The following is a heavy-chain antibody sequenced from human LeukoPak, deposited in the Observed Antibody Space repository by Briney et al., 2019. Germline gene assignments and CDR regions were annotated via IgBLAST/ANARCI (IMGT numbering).Heavy chain of an antibody. D-gene: IGHD6-13*01. CDR3: ARGLSSSWYEAYFDY. Sequence: PGGSLRLSCAASGFTFDNYGMSWVRQAPGKGLEWVSGINWNGGSTGYADSVKGRFTISRDNAKNSLYLQMNSLRAEDTAVYYCARGLSSSWYEAYFDYWGQGTLVTVSS. J-gene: IGHJ4*02. CDR2: INWNGGST. V-gene: IGHV3-20*04. CDR1: GFTFDNYG.